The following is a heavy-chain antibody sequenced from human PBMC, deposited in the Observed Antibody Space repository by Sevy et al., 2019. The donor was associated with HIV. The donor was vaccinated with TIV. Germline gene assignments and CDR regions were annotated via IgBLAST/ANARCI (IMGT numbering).Heavy chain of an antibody. CDR2: ISSGGSR. J-gene: IGHJ4*02. D-gene: IGHD5-18*01. CDR1: GFTFRSFG. Sequence: GGSLRLSCAASGFTFRSFGMHWVRQAPGKGLEWVSTISSGGSRYSADSVKGRFTISRDSSKNTLYLQMNSLRGEDTAVYYCARGQYSYGFLFDLWGQGTLVTVSS. V-gene: IGHV3-23*01. CDR3: ARGQYSYGFLFDL.